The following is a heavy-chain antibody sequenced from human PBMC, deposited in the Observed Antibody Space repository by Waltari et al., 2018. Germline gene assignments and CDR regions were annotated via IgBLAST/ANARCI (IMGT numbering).Heavy chain of an antibody. D-gene: IGHD1-1*01. CDR3: ARGGTGPYWFDP. CDR2: IYYSGST. V-gene: IGHV4-39*07. Sequence: QVQLQESGPGLVKPSETLSLTCTVSGGSISSSSYYWGWIRQPPGKGLEWIGSIYYSGSTYYNPSLKSRVTISVDTSKNQFSLKLSSVTAADTAVYYCARGGTGPYWFDPWGQGTLVTVSS. J-gene: IGHJ5*02. CDR1: GGSISSSSYY.